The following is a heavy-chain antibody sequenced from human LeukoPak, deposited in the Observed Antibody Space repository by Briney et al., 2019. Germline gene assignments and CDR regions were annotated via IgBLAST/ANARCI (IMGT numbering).Heavy chain of an antibody. CDR2: IYYSGST. CDR1: GVSISSSSYY. Sequence: SETLSLTCTVSGVSISSSSYYWGWIRQPPGKGLEWIGSIYYSGSTYYNPSLKSRVTISVDTSENQFSLKLSSVTAADTAVYYCAILPRVYYYYYYMDVWGKGTTVTVSS. V-gene: IGHV4-39*07. D-gene: IGHD2-15*01. CDR3: AILPRVYYYYYYMDV. J-gene: IGHJ6*03.